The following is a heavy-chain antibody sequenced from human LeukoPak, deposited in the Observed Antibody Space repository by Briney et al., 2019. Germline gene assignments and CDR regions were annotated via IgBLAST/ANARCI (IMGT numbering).Heavy chain of an antibody. V-gene: IGHV1-18*01. Sequence: ASVKVSCKASGYTFTSYGLSWVRQAPGQGLEWMGWISGYNGNTNYAQKFLGRVTITRNTSISTTYMELSSLRSEDTAVYYCARGRSPGTSMEYYYYMDVWGKGTTVTVSS. CDR1: GYTFTSYG. D-gene: IGHD1-1*01. CDR2: ISGYNGNT. J-gene: IGHJ6*03. CDR3: ARGRSPGTSMEYYYYMDV.